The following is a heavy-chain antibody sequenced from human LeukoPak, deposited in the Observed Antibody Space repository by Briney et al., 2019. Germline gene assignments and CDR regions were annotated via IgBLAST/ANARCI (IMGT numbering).Heavy chain of an antibody. V-gene: IGHV4-39*01. CDR1: GGSISSSSYY. D-gene: IGHD6-19*01. CDR3: AISSPGGAGTNY. Sequence: SETLSLTCTVSGGSISSSSYYWGWIRQPPGKGLEWIGSIYYSGSTYYNPSLKSRVTISVDTSKNQFSLELSSVTAADTAVYYCAISSPGGAGTNYWGQGTLVTVSS. J-gene: IGHJ4*02. CDR2: IYYSGST.